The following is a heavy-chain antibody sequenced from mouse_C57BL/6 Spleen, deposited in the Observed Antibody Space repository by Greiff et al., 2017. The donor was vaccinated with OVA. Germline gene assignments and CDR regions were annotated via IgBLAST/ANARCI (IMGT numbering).Heavy chain of an antibody. CDR1: GYAFSSSW. CDR3: ARNYYDYDGPFAY. V-gene: IGHV1-82*01. J-gene: IGHJ3*01. D-gene: IGHD2-4*01. CDR2: LYPGDGHT. Sequence: QVQLQQSGPELVKPGASVKISCKASGYAFSSSWMNWVKQWPGKGLEWIGRLYPGDGHTNYNGKFKGKATLTADKSSRTAYMQLSSLTSEDAAVYFCARNYYDYDGPFAYWGQGTLVTVSA.